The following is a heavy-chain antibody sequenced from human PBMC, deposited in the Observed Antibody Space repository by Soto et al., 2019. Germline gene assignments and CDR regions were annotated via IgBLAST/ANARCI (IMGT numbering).Heavy chain of an antibody. CDR1: GGSFSGFY. CDR3: ARNLKVRGATTIHSYYYGMDV. D-gene: IGHD3-10*01. V-gene: IGHV4-34*01. CDR2: INHSGST. Sequence: ASETLSLNRAFYGGSFSGFYCRWVPPPPGKGLELIGEINHSGSTNYNPSLKSRVTISVDTSKNQFSLKLSSVTAADTAVYYCARNLKVRGATTIHSYYYGMDVWGQGTTVTVSS. J-gene: IGHJ6*02.